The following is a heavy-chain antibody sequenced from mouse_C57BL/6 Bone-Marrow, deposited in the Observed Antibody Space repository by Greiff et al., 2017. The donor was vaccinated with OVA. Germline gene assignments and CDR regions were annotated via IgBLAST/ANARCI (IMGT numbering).Heavy chain of an antibody. CDR1: GYTFTSYG. V-gene: IGHV1-81*01. D-gene: IGHD1-1*01. Sequence: VQLQESGAELARPGASVKLSCKASGYTFTSYGISWVKQRTGQGLEWIGEIYPRSGNTYYNEKFKGQATLTADKSSSTAYMELRSLTSEDSAVYFCVGSSPWFAYWGQGTLVTVSA. J-gene: IGHJ3*01. CDR2: IYPRSGNT. CDR3: VGSSPWFAY.